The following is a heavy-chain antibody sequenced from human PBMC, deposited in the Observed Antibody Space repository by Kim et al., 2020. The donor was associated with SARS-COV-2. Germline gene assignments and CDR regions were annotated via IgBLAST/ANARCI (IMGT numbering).Heavy chain of an antibody. V-gene: IGHV3-64D*06. CDR3: VKDSGWNHPSFDY. Sequence: YADPVKGRFTISRDNSKNTLYLQMSSLRAEDTAVYYCVKDSGWNHPSFDYWGQGTLVTVSS. D-gene: IGHD1-1*01. J-gene: IGHJ4*02.